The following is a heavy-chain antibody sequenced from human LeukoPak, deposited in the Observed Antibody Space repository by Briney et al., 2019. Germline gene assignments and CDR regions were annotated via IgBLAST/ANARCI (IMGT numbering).Heavy chain of an antibody. V-gene: IGHV3-11*01. J-gene: IGHJ4*02. CDR1: GFTFSDYY. Sequence: GGSLRLSCAASGFTFSDYYMSLIRQAAGKGLEWVSYMSSSGSTIYYADSVKGRFTISRDNAKNSLYLQMNSLRAEDTAVYYCARDQSWTRWELLLPPDYWGQGTLVTVSS. D-gene: IGHD1-26*01. CDR3: ARDQSWTRWELLLPPDY. CDR2: MSSSGSTI.